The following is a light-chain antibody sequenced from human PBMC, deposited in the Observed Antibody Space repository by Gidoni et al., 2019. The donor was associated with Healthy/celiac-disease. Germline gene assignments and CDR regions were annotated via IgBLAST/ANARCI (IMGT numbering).Light chain of an antibody. CDR1: QSISSS. J-gene: IGKJ5*01. CDR2: AAS. Sequence: DIQLTQSPSYLSASVGDRVTITCRASQSISSSLNWYQQKPGKAPKLLIYAASSWQSGVPSRFSGSGSGTDFTLTISSLQPEDFATYYCQQSYSTPPITFGQGTRLEIK. V-gene: IGKV1-39*01. CDR3: QQSYSTPPIT.